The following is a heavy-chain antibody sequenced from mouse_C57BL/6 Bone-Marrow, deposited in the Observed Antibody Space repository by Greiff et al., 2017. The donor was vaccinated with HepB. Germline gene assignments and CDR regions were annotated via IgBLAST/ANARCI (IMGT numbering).Heavy chain of an antibody. CDR1: GYTFTSHW. Sequence: QVQLQQSGPELVRPGASVKISCTAPGYTFTSHWMQWVRQRPGQGLEWIGGIFPGSGSNYYNEKFKGKAILTVDTYSSTAYMQLSSLTSEDSAVYFCSRRGLAKSVYFDVWGTGTTVTVSS. D-gene: IGHD1-1*01. V-gene: IGHV1-56*01. J-gene: IGHJ1*03. CDR3: SRRGLAKSVYFDV. CDR2: IFPGSGSN.